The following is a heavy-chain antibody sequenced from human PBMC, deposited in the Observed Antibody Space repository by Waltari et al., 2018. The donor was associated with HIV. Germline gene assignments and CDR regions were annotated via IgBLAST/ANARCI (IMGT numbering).Heavy chain of an antibody. CDR2: IKTSWNS. J-gene: IGHJ6*02. V-gene: IGHV4-4*07. CDR1: GDSISNYY. D-gene: IGHD6-25*01. Sequence: QVQVQESGPGLVKPSETLSLTCAGPGDSISNYYWSWNRHPAGKGLEWIGRIKTSWNSNYNPSLKSRLTLSADTSKTQVSLRLSSVTAADTAVYYCARLGYQDMDVWGQGTTVTVSS. CDR3: ARLGYQDMDV.